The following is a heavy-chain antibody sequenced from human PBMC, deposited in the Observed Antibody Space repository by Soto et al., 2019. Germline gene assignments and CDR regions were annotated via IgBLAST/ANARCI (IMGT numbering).Heavy chain of an antibody. CDR2: ISYTGST. Sequence: SETLSLTCAVSGDSISSAIFYWSWIRLPPGKGLEWIGYISYTGSTDYNPSLKSRVTISLDTSKNQFSLNLSSVTVADTAMYYCAGYYGDYGYYFDYWGRGTLVTVSS. CDR3: AGYYGDYGYYFDY. D-gene: IGHD4-17*01. J-gene: IGHJ4*02. CDR1: GDSISSAIFY. V-gene: IGHV4-30-4*01.